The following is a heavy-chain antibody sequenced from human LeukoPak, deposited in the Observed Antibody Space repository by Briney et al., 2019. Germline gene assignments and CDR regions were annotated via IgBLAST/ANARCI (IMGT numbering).Heavy chain of an antibody. V-gene: IGHV4-34*01. CDR2: INHSGST. CDR1: GGSFSGYY. Sequence: SETLSLTCAVYGGSFSGYYWSWIRQPPGKGLEWIGEINHSGSTNYNPSLKSRVTISVDTSKNQFSLKLNSVTAADTAVYYCARRGIAVPGTFRRYFEYWGQGTLVTVSS. D-gene: IGHD6-19*01. J-gene: IGHJ4*02. CDR3: ARRGIAVPGTFRRYFEY.